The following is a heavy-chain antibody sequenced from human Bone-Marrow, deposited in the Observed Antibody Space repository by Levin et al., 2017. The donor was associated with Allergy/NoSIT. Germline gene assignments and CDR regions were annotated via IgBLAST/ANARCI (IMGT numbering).Heavy chain of an antibody. D-gene: IGHD2-2*01. CDR3: ARDYCISTSCYWGYYYYYGMDV. J-gene: IGHJ6*02. CDR2: ISSSGSTI. Sequence: KAGGSLRLSCAASGFTFSDYYMSWIRQAPGKGLEWVSYISSSGSTIYYADSVKGRFTISRDNAKNSLYLQMNSLRAEDTAVYYCARDYCISTSCYWGYYYYYGMDVWGQGTTVTVSS. CDR1: GFTFSDYY. V-gene: IGHV3-11*01.